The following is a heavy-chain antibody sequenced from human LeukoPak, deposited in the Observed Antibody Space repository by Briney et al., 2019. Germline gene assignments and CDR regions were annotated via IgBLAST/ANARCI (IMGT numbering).Heavy chain of an antibody. CDR2: ISYDGTDK. D-gene: IGHD3-10*01. CDR1: GLTFSSYG. V-gene: IGHV3-30*18. J-gene: IGHJ4*02. CDR3: AKDQGGYYGSGSYSPLDY. Sequence: GKSLRLSCAASGLTFSSYGVHWVRQAPGKGLEWVALISYDGTDKYYADSVKGRFTISRDNSKNTLNLQMDSLRPEDTAVYYCAKDQGGYYGSGSYSPLDYWGQGTLVTVSS.